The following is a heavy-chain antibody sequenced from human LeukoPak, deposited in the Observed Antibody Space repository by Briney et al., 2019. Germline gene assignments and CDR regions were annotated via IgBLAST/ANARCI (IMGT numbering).Heavy chain of an antibody. D-gene: IGHD6-13*01. J-gene: IGHJ5*02. Sequence: GGSLRLSCAASGFTFSTYGMHWVRQAPGKGLEWVAVIWHDGSNIYYADSAKGRFTISRDNSKNTLYLQMNNLRAEDTAMYYCARVLGSSRSGWFDPWGQGTLVTVSS. V-gene: IGHV3-33*01. CDR1: GFTFSTYG. CDR2: IWHDGSNI. CDR3: ARVLGSSRSGWFDP.